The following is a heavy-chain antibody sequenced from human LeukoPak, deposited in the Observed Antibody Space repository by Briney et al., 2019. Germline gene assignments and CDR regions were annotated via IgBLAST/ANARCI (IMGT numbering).Heavy chain of an antibody. Sequence: SQTLSLTCTVSGGSISSGGYYWSWIRQHPGKGLEWIGYIYYSGSTYYNPSLKSRVTISVDTPKNQFSLKLSSVTAADTAVYYCARSPLGRVAAAGPLDYWGQGTLVTVSS. CDR1: GGSISSGGYY. CDR2: IYYSGST. V-gene: IGHV4-31*03. D-gene: IGHD6-13*01. CDR3: ARSPLGRVAAAGPLDY. J-gene: IGHJ4*02.